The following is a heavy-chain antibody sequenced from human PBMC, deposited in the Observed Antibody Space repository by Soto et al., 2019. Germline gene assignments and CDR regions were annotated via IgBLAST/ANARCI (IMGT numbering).Heavy chain of an antibody. J-gene: IGHJ5*02. D-gene: IGHD5-12*01. V-gene: IGHV1-3*01. Sequence: QVQLVQSGAEVKRPGASVKVSCRASGYTFVDYALHWVRQAPGQGLEWVGWLNPNTGNIKYSHKFEDRVSITRDTATSTAYMELTGLRSEDTAVYFCSRDAIVAENWFDPWGQGTLVTVSS. CDR1: GYTFVDYA. CDR3: SRDAIVAENWFDP. CDR2: LNPNTGNI.